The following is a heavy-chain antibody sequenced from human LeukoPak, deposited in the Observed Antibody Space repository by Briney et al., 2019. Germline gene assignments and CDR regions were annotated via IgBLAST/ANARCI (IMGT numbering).Heavy chain of an antibody. J-gene: IGHJ4*02. CDR3: VTEPVYSGYDYGDY. V-gene: IGHV3-23*01. CDR1: RFTYSSYA. Sequence: GGSLRLSCAASRFTYSSYAMSWVRQAPGKGLEWVSGISGSGGSTYYADSVKGRFTISRDDSKNTLYLQMNSLRAEDTAVYYCVTEPVYSGYDYGDYCGQGTLVTVSS. D-gene: IGHD5-12*01. CDR2: ISGSGGST.